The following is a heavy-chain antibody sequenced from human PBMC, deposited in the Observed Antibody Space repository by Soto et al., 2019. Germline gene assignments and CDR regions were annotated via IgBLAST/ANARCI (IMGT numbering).Heavy chain of an antibody. D-gene: IGHD3-10*01. J-gene: IGHJ6*02. Sequence: GGSVKVSCKASGYTFTGYYMHWVRQAPGQGLEWMGWINPNSGGTNYAQKFQGWVTMTRDTSISTAYMELSRLRSDDTAVYYCARYQPYITGYYYGMDVWGQGTTVTVSS. CDR2: INPNSGGT. CDR3: ARYQPYITGYYYGMDV. V-gene: IGHV1-2*04. CDR1: GYTFTGYY.